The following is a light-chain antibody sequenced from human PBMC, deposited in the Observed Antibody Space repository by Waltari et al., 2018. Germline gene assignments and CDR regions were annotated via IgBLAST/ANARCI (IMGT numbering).Light chain of an antibody. J-gene: IGLJ3*02. V-gene: IGLV2-23*01. CDR1: SSDVGSYNL. CDR3: CSYAGSSTSRV. CDR2: EGS. Sequence: QSALTQPASVSGSPGQSITISCTGTSSDVGSYNLVSWYQQHPGKAPKLMIYEGSKRPSGVSNRFSGPKSGNTASLTISGLQAEDEADYYCCSYAGSSTSRVFGGGTKLTVL.